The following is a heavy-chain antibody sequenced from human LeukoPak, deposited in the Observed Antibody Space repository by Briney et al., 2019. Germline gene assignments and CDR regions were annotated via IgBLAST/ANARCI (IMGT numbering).Heavy chain of an antibody. CDR2: IYYSRST. V-gene: IGHV4-39*01. Sequence: SETLSLTCAVSGASISGSGYYLAWIRQPPGKGLESIGSIYYSRSTYYSPSLKSRVTISVDTSKNQFSLKLTSVTAADTAVYYCARRKGFGEGYFDSWGQGTLVTVSS. J-gene: IGHJ4*02. D-gene: IGHD3-10*01. CDR1: GASISGSGYY. CDR3: ARRKGFGEGYFDS.